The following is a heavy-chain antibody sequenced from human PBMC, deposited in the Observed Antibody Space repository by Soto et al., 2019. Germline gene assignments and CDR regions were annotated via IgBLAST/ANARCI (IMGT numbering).Heavy chain of an antibody. CDR3: TRDLRGWGYAFDI. CDR2: INLSGST. J-gene: IGHJ3*02. CDR1: GGSISSYY. D-gene: IGHD6-19*01. V-gene: IGHV4-59*01. Sequence: PSETLSLTCTVSGGSISSYYWSWIRQPPGKGLEWIGDINLSGSTNYNPSLKSRVTMSLDTSKNQFSLKLSSVTAADTAVYYCTRDLRGWGYAFDIWGQGTMVTVSS.